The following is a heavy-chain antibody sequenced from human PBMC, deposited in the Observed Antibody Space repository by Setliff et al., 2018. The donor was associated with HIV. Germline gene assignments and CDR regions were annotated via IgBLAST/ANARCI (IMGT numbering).Heavy chain of an antibody. D-gene: IGHD2-8*01. CDR1: GGTISSGGSY. CDR2: IFHSGIT. J-gene: IGHJ2*01. CDR3: ARDGRTKGVYSHWHFDL. V-gene: IGHV4-31*03. Sequence: TLSLTCTVSGGTISSGGSYWTWIRQYPGKGLEWIGYIFHSGITYSNPTLKSRVTISVDTSKNQFSLRLRSVTAADTAVYYCARDGRTKGVYSHWHFDLWGRGTLVTVSS.